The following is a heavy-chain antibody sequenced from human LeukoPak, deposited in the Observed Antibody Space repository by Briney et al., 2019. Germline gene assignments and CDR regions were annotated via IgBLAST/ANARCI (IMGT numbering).Heavy chain of an antibody. J-gene: IGHJ4*02. Sequence: ASVKVSCKASGGTFSSYVISWVRQAPGQGLEWMGWINPNSGGTNYAQKFQGRVTMTRDTSISTAYMELSRLRSDDTAVYYCARTLIEGNFDYWGQGTLVTVSS. V-gene: IGHV1-2*02. CDR2: INPNSGGT. CDR1: GGTFSSYV. CDR3: ARTLIEGNFDY. D-gene: IGHD3-16*02.